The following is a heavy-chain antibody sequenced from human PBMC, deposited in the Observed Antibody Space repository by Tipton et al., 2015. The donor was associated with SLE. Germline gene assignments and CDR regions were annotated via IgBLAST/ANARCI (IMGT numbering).Heavy chain of an antibody. CDR2: IHYSGSN. CDR1: GASVNSGDYY. CDR3: AKEPASIAAAPIDS. Sequence: TLSLTCTVSGASVNSGDYYWNWIRQHPGKGLEWIGYIHYSGSNSYNPSLKSRVTMSVDTSKNQFSLNMFSVTAADTAVYYCAKEPASIAAAPIDSWGQGTPVTVTS. D-gene: IGHD6-13*01. J-gene: IGHJ4*02. V-gene: IGHV4-31*03.